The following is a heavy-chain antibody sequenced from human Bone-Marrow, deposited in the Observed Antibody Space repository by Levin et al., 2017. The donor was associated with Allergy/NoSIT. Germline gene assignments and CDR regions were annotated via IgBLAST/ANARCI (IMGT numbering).Heavy chain of an antibody. CDR3: AKEGSNSRWCFGY. J-gene: IGHJ4*02. CDR1: GFTFSRDG. Sequence: GGSLRLSCAASGFTFSRDGMHWVRQAPGKGLEWVAVVSNDGGTTYYADSVKGRFTISRDNSKNTLYLQMHSLRSEDTAVYYCAKEGSNSRWCFGYWGQGTLVTVSS. CDR2: VSNDGGTT. V-gene: IGHV3-30*18. D-gene: IGHD2-21*01.